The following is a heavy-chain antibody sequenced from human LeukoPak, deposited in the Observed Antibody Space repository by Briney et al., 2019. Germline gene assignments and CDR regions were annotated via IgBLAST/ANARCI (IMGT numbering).Heavy chain of an antibody. CDR3: ARHRYLWPNYWYFDL. V-gene: IGHV4-34*01. Sequence: SETLSLTCAVYGGSFSGYYWSWIRQPPGKGLEWIGEINHSGSTNYNPSLKSRVTISVDTSENQFSLKLSSVTAADTAVYYCARHRYLWPNYWYFDLWGRGTLVTVSS. D-gene: IGHD1-14*01. CDR2: INHSGST. CDR1: GGSFSGYY. J-gene: IGHJ2*01.